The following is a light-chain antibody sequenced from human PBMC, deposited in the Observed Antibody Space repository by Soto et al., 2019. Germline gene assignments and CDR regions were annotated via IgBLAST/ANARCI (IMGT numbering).Light chain of an antibody. J-gene: IGLJ1*01. Sequence: SYELTQPPSVSVAPGKTARITCGGNNIGSKSVHWYQQKPGQAPVLVIYYDSDRPSGIPERFSGSNSGNTATLTISRVEAEDEAGSYCQVSDSSSVLYVFGTGTKLTV. CDR3: QVSDSSSVLYV. CDR1: NIGSKS. CDR2: YDS. V-gene: IGLV3-21*04.